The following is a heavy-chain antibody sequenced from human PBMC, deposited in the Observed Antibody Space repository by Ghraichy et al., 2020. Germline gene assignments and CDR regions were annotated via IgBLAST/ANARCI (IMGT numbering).Heavy chain of an antibody. CDR2: IYYSGST. D-gene: IGHD5-18*01. Sequence: GSLSLTCTVSGGSISSSSYYWGWIRQPPGKGLEWIGSIYYSGSTYYNPSLKSRVTISVDTSKNQFSLKLSSVTAADTAVYYCASSGYSYVQSSRAFDIWGQGTMVTVSS. V-gene: IGHV4-39*01. J-gene: IGHJ3*02. CDR1: GGSISSSSYY. CDR3: ASSGYSYVQSSRAFDI.